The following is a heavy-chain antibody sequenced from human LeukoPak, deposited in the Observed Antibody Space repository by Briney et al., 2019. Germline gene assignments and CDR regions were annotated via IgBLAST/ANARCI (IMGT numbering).Heavy chain of an antibody. Sequence: GESLRLSCAASGFSFSNYVMQWVRQVPGKRLEWVALIAHDGSNKYYADSVKGRFTISRDNSRSILYLQMNSLRPEDAAVYSCARSFFQWNYGSCLDSWGQGTLVTVSS. V-gene: IGHV3-30*03. D-gene: IGHD1-7*01. CDR3: ARSFFQWNYGSCLDS. CDR1: GFSFSNYV. CDR2: IAHDGSNK. J-gene: IGHJ4*02.